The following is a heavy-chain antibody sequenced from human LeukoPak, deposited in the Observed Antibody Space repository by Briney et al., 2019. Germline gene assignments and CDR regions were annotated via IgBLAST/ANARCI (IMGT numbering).Heavy chain of an antibody. D-gene: IGHD1-26*01. CDR1: GGSFSGYY. V-gene: IGHV4-34*01. CDR3: ARVPVGATGGIDY. J-gene: IGHJ4*02. CDR2: INHSGST. Sequence: SETLSLTCAVYGGSFSGYYWSWIRQPPGKGLEWIGEINHSGSTNYNPSPKSRVTISVETSKNKFSLNLSSITVADTAVYYCARVPVGATGGIDYWGQGTLVTVSS.